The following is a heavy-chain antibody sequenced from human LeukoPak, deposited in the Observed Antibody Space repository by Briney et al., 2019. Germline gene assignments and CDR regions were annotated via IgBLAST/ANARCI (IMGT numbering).Heavy chain of an antibody. Sequence: SETLSLTCTVSGYSISSGYYWGWIRQPPGKGLEWIGSIYHSGSTYYNPSLKSRVTISVDTSKNQFSLKLSSVTAADTAVYYCARVENADGLDYWGQGTLVTVSS. J-gene: IGHJ4*02. D-gene: IGHD5-24*01. CDR1: GYSISSGYY. CDR3: ARVENADGLDY. V-gene: IGHV4-38-2*02. CDR2: IYHSGST.